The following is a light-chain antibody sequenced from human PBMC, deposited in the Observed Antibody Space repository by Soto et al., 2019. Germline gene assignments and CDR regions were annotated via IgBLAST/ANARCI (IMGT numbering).Light chain of an antibody. V-gene: IGKV3-11*01. CDR3: QQRSDWPPT. CDR1: QSVRSY. Sequence: EIVLTQSQGTLSLSPGEIATISCRASQSVRSYLAWYQQKPGQAPRLLIYDASNRATGIPARFSGSGSGTDFTLTVSSLEPEDVAVYYCQQRSDWPPTFGGGTKVDIK. J-gene: IGKJ4*01. CDR2: DAS.